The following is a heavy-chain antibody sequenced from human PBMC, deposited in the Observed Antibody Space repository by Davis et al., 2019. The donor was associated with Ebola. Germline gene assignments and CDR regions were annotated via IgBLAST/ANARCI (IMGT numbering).Heavy chain of an antibody. V-gene: IGHV5-51*01. D-gene: IGHD2-8*02. CDR3: ASLRRTITGMDDGFDI. J-gene: IGHJ3*02. CDR1: GNSFTSHW. CDR2: IYTGDSDT. Sequence: GRSLRLSCQHSGNSFTSHWIGWVRQMPGKGLEWMGIIYTGDSDTRYSPSFRGQAIISADKSTKAAFLQWSSLKASDTAMYYCASLRRTITGMDDGFDIWGQGTMVTVSS.